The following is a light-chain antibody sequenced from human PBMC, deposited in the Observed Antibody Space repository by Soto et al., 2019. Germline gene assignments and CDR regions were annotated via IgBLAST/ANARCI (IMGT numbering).Light chain of an antibody. J-gene: IGLJ1*01. CDR2: EVT. CDR3: VSYTDTDTLV. Sequence: QSVLTQPASVSGSRGQSIIISCVGRDTDVGQDKSVSWYQQGPGQAPKLLIFEVTNRPSGVSKRFSGSRSGNTASLTISGLQPDDEGDYSCVSYTDTDTLVFGTGTKVTV. CDR1: DTDVGQDKS. V-gene: IGLV2-14*01.